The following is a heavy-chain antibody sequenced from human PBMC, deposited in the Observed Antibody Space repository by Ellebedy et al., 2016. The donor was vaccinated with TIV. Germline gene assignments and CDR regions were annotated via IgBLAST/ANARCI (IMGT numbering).Heavy chain of an antibody. CDR3: ATVGIAAAGPLYYYGMDV. CDR1: GGSISSYY. D-gene: IGHD6-13*01. J-gene: IGHJ6*02. CDR2: IYYSGST. V-gene: IGHV4-59*05. Sequence: SETLSLTCTVSGGSISSYYWSWIRQPPGKGLEWIGSIYYSGSTYYNPSLKSRVTISVDTSKNQFSLKLSSVTAADTAVYYCATVGIAAAGPLYYYGMDVWGQGTTVTVSS.